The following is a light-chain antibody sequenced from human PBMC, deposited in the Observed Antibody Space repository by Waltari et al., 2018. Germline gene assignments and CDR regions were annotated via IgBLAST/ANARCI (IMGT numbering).Light chain of an antibody. V-gene: IGKV1-5*03. Sequence: DIQMTQSPSTLSASVGDRVTITCRASQSVNSWVAWYQQKPRKAPKLLIFKASNLESGVPSRFSGSGSGTDFTLTITSLQAEDVAVYYCHQYASSPWTFGQGTKVEI. CDR1: QSVNSW. CDR3: HQYASSPWT. J-gene: IGKJ1*01. CDR2: KAS.